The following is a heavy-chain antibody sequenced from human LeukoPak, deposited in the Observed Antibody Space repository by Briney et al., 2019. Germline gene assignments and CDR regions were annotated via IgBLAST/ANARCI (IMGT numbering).Heavy chain of an antibody. Sequence: PSQTLSLACTVSGGSISSGGYYWSGIRQPPGKGLEWIGYIYHSGSTYCNPSLKSRVTISVDRSKNQFSLKLSSVTAADTAVYYCARAWGTDLDYWGQGTLVTVSS. J-gene: IGHJ4*02. CDR3: ARAWGTDLDY. CDR1: GGSISSGGYY. CDR2: IYHSGST. D-gene: IGHD1-14*01. V-gene: IGHV4-30-2*01.